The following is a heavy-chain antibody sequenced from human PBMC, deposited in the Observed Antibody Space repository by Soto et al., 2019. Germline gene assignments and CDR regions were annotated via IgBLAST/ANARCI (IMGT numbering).Heavy chain of an antibody. V-gene: IGHV4-30-4*01. CDR2: IYYSGST. CDR1: GGSISSGDYY. CDR3: ARDSPHYYGSGPGV. Sequence: LSLTCTVSGGSISSGDYYWSWIRQPPGKGLEWIGYIYYSGSTYYNPSLKSRVTISVDTSKNQFSLKLSSVTAADTAVYYCARDSPHYYGSGPGVWGQGTTVTVSS. D-gene: IGHD3-10*01. J-gene: IGHJ6*02.